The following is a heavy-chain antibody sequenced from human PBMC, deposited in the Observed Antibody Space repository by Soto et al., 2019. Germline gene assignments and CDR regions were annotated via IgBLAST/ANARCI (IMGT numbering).Heavy chain of an antibody. CDR3: ARLFLYCSGGSWSYYFDY. D-gene: IGHD2-15*01. Sequence: QLQLQESGPGLVKPSETLSLTCTVSGGSISSSSYYWGWIRQPPGQGLEWIGSIYYSGSTYYNPAIKSRVTISVYTSKSQFSLRLSSVTAAYTAVYYCARLFLYCSGGSWSYYFDYWGQGTLVTFSA. CDR2: IYYSGST. V-gene: IGHV4-39*01. J-gene: IGHJ4*02. CDR1: GGSISSSSYY.